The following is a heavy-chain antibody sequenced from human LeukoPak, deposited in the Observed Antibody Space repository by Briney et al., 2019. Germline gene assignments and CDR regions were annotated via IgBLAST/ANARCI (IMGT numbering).Heavy chain of an antibody. CDR2: MNPNSGNT. CDR1: GYTFTSYD. V-gene: IGHV1-8*01. Sequence: GASVKVSCKASGYTFTSYDINWVRQATGQGLEWMGWMNPNSGNTGYAQKFQGRVTMTRNTSISTAYMELSSLRSEDTAVYYCAIAAAGSWYFDLWGRGTLVTVSS. CDR3: AIAAAGSWYFDL. D-gene: IGHD6-13*01. J-gene: IGHJ2*01.